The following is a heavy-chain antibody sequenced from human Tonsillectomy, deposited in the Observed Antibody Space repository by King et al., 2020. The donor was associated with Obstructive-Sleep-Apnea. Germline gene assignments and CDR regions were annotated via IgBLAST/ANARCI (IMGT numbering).Heavy chain of an antibody. CDR1: GGSISSYS. J-gene: IGHJ6*02. V-gene: IGHV4-4*07. Sequence: VQLQESGPGLVKPSETLSLTCTVSGGSISSYSWAWIRQPAGEGLEWIGRMFTSGSTNCNPSLKSRVTMSVDTSKTQFPLKLSSVTAADTAVYYCARDVPYDWLVPYYYYGMDVWGQGTTVTVSS. CDR3: ARDVPYDWLVPYYYYGMDV. D-gene: IGHD3-9*01. CDR2: MFTSGST.